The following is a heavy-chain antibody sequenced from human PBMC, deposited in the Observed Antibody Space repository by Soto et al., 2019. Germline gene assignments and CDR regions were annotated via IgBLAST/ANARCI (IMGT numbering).Heavy chain of an antibody. V-gene: IGHV4-31*03. Sequence: VQLQESGPGLARPSQTLSLTCTVSGAPMTSDGYYWSWIRQHPGKGLEWIGYTYKNGNAYYNPSLSSRSTISVDTSKNQFSLNLSSVTAADTAVYYCARAAGRTPLDYWGPGTLVTVSS. CDR2: TYKNGNA. CDR3: ARAAGRTPLDY. CDR1: GAPMTSDGYY. J-gene: IGHJ4*02. D-gene: IGHD6-25*01.